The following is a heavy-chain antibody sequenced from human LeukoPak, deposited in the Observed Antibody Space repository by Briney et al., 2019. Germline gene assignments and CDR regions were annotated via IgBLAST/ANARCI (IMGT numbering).Heavy chain of an antibody. J-gene: IGHJ4*02. V-gene: IGHV3-23*01. Sequence: GGSLRLSCAASGFTFSDYAMTWVRQDPGKGLEWISTISGSGGSTYYADSVKGRFTISRDNSKHTVYLEMNSLRAEDTAVYYCARRLLVGTTVRPYFDYWGQGTLVTVSS. CDR2: ISGSGGST. CDR1: GFTFSDYA. CDR3: ARRLLVGTTVRPYFDY. D-gene: IGHD1-26*01.